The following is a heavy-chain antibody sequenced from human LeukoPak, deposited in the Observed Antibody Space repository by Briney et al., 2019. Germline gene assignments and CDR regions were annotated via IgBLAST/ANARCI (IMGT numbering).Heavy chain of an antibody. V-gene: IGHV3-30*04. D-gene: IGHD4-17*01. CDR2: ISYDGSNK. CDR1: GFTFSSYA. CDR3: AKDPTTVTTPD. Sequence: GRSLRLSCAASGFTFSSYAMHWVRQAPGKGLEWVAVISYDGSNKYYADSVKGRFTISRDNSKNTLYLQMNSLRAEDTAVYYCAKDPTTVTTPDWGQGTLVTVSS. J-gene: IGHJ4*02.